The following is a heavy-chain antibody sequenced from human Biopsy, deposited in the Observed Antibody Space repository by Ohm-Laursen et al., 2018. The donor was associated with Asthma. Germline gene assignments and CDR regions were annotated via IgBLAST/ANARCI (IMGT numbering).Heavy chain of an antibody. Sequence: TLSLTCIVSGVSIRSYYWTWIRQPPGKGLEWIRNIHYSGSTYSNPSLKSRVTISVDTSKKQISLRLSSVIAADTAVYYCAGFCSGGNCPDHWGQRTLVTVSS. CDR1: GVSIRSYY. V-gene: IGHV4-59*01. CDR2: IHYSGST. J-gene: IGHJ4*02. D-gene: IGHD2-15*01. CDR3: AGFCSGGNCPDH.